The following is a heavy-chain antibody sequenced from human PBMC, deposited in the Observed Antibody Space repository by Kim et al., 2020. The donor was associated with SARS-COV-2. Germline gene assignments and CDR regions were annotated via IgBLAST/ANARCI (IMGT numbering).Heavy chain of an antibody. J-gene: IGHJ5*02. CDR3: ARNYCTNGVCQTWFVP. V-gene: IGHV4-30-2*04. D-gene: IGHD2-8*01. Sequence: SLKRQVTISVDTSKNQFSLKLSSVTAADTAVYYCARNYCTNGVCQTWFVPWGQGTLVTVSS.